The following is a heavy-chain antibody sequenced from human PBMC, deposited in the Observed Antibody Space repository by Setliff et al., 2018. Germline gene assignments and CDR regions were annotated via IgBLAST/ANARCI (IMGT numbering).Heavy chain of an antibody. D-gene: IGHD5-18*01. Sequence: ETLSLTCTVSGGSIRSSSYHWAWIRQPPGKGLEWVGRIRSKANSYATAYAASLKGRFTISRDDSKNTAYLQMNSLKTEDTAVYYCSSQWDTTMVNDYWGQGTLVTVSS. CDR3: SSQWDTTMVNDY. CDR1: GGSIRSSS. J-gene: IGHJ4*02. V-gene: IGHV3-73*01. CDR2: IRSKANSYAT.